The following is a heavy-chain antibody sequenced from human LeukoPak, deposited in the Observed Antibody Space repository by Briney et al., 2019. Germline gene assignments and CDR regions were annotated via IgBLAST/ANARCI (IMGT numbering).Heavy chain of an antibody. V-gene: IGHV3-33*01. D-gene: IGHD3-22*01. J-gene: IGHJ3*02. Sequence: GGSLRLSCAASGFTFSSYGMHWVRQAPGEGLEWVAVIWYDGSNKYYADSVKGRFTISRDNSKNTLYLQMNSLRAEDTAVYYCARPYYDSSGYYYWGNAFDIWGQGTMVTVSS. CDR1: GFTFSSYG. CDR2: IWYDGSNK. CDR3: ARPYYDSSGYYYWGNAFDI.